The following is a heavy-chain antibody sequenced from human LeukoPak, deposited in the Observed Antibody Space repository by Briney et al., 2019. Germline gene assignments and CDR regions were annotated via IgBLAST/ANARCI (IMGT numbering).Heavy chain of an antibody. CDR1: GGSFSGYY. CDR2: INHSGST. CDR3: ASLLGYCSSTSCFDY. V-gene: IGHV4-34*01. J-gene: IGHJ4*02. Sequence: SETLSLTCAVYGGSFSGYYWSWIRQPPGKGLEWIGEINHSGSTNHNPSLKSRVSISVDTSKNQFSLRLSSVTAADTAVYYCASLLGYCSSTSCFDYWGQGTLVTVSS. D-gene: IGHD2-2*01.